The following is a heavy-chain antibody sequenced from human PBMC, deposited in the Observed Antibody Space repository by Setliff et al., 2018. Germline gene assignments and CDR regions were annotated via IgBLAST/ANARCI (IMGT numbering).Heavy chain of an antibody. CDR1: GFTFSNYW. CDR2: MNGDGSSV. CDR3: VSNPPRYCTGGICFDNGMDV. J-gene: IGHJ6*02. V-gene: IGHV3-20*04. D-gene: IGHD2-15*01. Sequence: LRLSCAVSGFTFSNYWMTWVRQAPGKGLEWVSGMNGDGSSVGYADSVKGRFTISRDNAKNSLFLQMNSLRAEDTALYYCVSNPPRYCTGGICFDNGMDVWGQGTTVTVSS.